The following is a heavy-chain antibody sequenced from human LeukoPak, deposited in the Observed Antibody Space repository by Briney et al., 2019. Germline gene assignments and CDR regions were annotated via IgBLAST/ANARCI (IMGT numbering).Heavy chain of an antibody. CDR3: ARGHNVGAPDY. J-gene: IGHJ4*02. CDR1: GGSISSSSYY. D-gene: IGHD1-26*01. CDR2: IYYSGST. V-gene: IGHV4-39*07. Sequence: SETLSLTCTVSGGSISSSSYYWGWIRQPPGKGLEWIGSIYYSGSTYYNPSLKSRVTISVDTSKNQFSLKLSSVTAADTAVYYCARGHNVGAPDYWGQGTLVTVSS.